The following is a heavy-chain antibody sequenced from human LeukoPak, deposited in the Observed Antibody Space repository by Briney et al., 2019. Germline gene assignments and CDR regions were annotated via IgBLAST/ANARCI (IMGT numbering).Heavy chain of an antibody. Sequence: GASVKVSCKASGYTFTTYHMPWVRQAPGQGLEWMGKINPSGGSTSYAQKCQGRVTMTRDTSTSTVYMELSSLRSEDTAVYYCARDGVLRFLEGTYYLDYWGQGTLVTVSS. CDR1: GYTFTTYH. CDR2: INPSGGST. CDR3: ARDGVLRFLEGTYYLDY. V-gene: IGHV1-46*01. J-gene: IGHJ4*02. D-gene: IGHD3-3*01.